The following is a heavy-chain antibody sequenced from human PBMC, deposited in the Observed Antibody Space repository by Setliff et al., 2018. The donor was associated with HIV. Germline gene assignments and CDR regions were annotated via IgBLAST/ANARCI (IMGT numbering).Heavy chain of an antibody. CDR2: ILYDGTNK. Sequence: GGSLRLSCAASGFTFSSYAMHWVRQAPGKGLEWVAVILYDGTNKNYADSVKGRFTISRDIAKNTLYLQMNSLRAEDTAIYYCARQVGEGKWYLDSWGHGTLVTAPQ. V-gene: IGHV3-30*04. CDR1: GFTFSSYA. D-gene: IGHD1-26*01. CDR3: ARQVGEGKWYLDS. J-gene: IGHJ4*01.